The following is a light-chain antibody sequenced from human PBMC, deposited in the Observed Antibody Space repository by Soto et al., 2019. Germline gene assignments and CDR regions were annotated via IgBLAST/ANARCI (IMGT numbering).Light chain of an antibody. Sequence: DIQMTQSPSSLSASVGDRVTITFRASQSISNYLGWYQQKPGKAPKRLIYAASSLQSGVPSRFSGSGSGTEFTLTISSLQPEDFATYYCLQHNSYPLTFGGGTRWIS. J-gene: IGKJ4*01. V-gene: IGKV1-17*01. CDR3: LQHNSYPLT. CDR2: AAS. CDR1: QSISNY.